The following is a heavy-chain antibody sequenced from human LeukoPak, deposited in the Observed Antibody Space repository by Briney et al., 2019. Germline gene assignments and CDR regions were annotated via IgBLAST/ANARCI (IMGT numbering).Heavy chain of an antibody. J-gene: IGHJ3*02. CDR2: IYYSGST. CDR3: ARALSYGGNPDDAFDI. V-gene: IGHV4-59*01. Sequence: SSETLSLTCTVSGGSISSYYWSWIRQPPGKGLEWIGYIYYSGSTNYNPSLKSRVTISVDTSRNQFSLKPSSVTAADTAVYYCARALSYGGNPDDAFDIWGQGTMVTVSS. D-gene: IGHD4-23*01. CDR1: GGSISSYY.